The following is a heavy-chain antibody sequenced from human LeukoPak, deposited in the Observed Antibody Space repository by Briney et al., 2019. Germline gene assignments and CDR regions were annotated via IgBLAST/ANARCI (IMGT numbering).Heavy chain of an antibody. D-gene: IGHD1-26*01. CDR1: GGSISSYY. CDR3: ARGSSGSYFFRY. V-gene: IGHV4-59*01. CDR2: IYYSGST. J-gene: IGHJ4*02. Sequence: KASETLSLTCTVSGGSISSYYWNWIRQPPGKGLEWIGYIYYSGSTSYNPSLKSRVTISVDTSKNQFSLKLSSVTAADTAVYYCARGSSGSYFFRYWGQGTLVTVSS.